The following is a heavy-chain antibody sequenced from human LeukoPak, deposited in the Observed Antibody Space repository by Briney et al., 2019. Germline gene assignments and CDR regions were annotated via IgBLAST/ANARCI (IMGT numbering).Heavy chain of an antibody. D-gene: IGHD6-13*01. V-gene: IGHV4-59*01. Sequence: PSETLSLTCTVSGGSISSYYWSWIRQPPAKGLEWIGYISHGGSAHYNPSLKSRVTMSIDTSKNHFSLRLTSVTAADTAMYYCARYSGGRWYGDLYYYYYMDVWGKGTTVTVSS. CDR1: GGSISSYY. J-gene: IGHJ6*03. CDR2: ISHGGSA. CDR3: ARYSGGRWYGDLYYYYYMDV.